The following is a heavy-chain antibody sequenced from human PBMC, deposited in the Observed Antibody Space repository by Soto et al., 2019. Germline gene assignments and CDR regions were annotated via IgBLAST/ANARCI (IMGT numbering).Heavy chain of an antibody. D-gene: IGHD4-17*01. CDR1: GASISSNINY. J-gene: IGHJ5*02. CDR2: IYYTGNT. V-gene: IGHV4-39*01. Sequence: QVQLQESGPGLVKPSETLSLTCTVSGASISSNINYWGWIRQSPGKGLEWIASIYYTGNTFYNPSLKTRVTLSVDTSDNQFPLKLTSVTAADTAVYFCARHSHEDHGDPNWFDPWGQGTLVTVSS. CDR3: ARHSHEDHGDPNWFDP.